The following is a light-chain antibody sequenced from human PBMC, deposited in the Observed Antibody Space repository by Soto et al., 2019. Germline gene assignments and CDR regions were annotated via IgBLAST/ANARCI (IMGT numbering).Light chain of an antibody. CDR3: QQYGSSVT. CDR2: GAS. J-gene: IGKJ4*01. V-gene: IGKV3-20*01. CDR1: QSVSSSY. Sequence: EIVLTQSPGTLSLSPGERATLSCRASQSVSSSYLAWYQQKPGQAPRLFIYGASRRATGIPDRFSGSGSGSDFTLTISRLQPEDFPVYYCQQYGSSVTFGGGTKVEIK.